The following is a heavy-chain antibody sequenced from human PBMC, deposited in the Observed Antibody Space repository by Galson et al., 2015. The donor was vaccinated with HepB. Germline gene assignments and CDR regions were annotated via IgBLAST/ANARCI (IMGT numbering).Heavy chain of an antibody. CDR2: IYSGGST. CDR1: GFTVSSNY. J-gene: IGHJ6*02. CDR3: ARMDTTEGYGYYYYYGMDV. Sequence: SLRLSCAASGFTVSSNYMSWVRQAPGKGLEWVSVIYSGGSTYYADSVKGRFTISRHNSKNTLYLQMNSLRAEDTAVYYCARMDTTEGYGYYYYYGMDVWGPGTSVTVSS. V-gene: IGHV3-53*04. D-gene: IGHD5-18*01.